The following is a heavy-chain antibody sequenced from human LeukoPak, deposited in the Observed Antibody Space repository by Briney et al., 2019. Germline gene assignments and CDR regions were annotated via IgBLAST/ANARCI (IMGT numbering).Heavy chain of an antibody. CDR3: ARDGGSGWPGAFDI. V-gene: IGHV3-30-3*01. CDR1: GFTFSSYA. D-gene: IGHD6-19*01. CDR2: ISYDGSNK. J-gene: IGHJ3*02. Sequence: PGGSLRLSCAASGFTFSSYAMHWVRQAPGKGLEWVAVISYDGSNKYYADSVKGRFTISRDNSKNTLYLQMNSLRAEDTAVYYRARDGGSGWPGAFDIWGQGTMVTVSS.